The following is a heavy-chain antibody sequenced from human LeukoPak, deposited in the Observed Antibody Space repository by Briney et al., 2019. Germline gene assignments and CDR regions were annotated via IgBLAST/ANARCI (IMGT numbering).Heavy chain of an antibody. CDR2: ISSSSSTI. V-gene: IGHV3-48*04. CDR1: GFTFSSYS. J-gene: IGHJ4*02. D-gene: IGHD3-3*01. Sequence: GGSLSLSCAASGFTFSSYSMNWVRQAPGKGLEWVSYISSSSSTIYYADSVKGRFTISRDNAKNSLYLQMNSLRAEDTAVYYCARDNHYYDFWSGPLDYWGQGTLVTVSS. CDR3: ARDNHYYDFWSGPLDY.